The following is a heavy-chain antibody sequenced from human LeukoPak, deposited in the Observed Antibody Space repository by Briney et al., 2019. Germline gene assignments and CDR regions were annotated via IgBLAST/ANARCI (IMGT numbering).Heavy chain of an antibody. D-gene: IGHD2/OR15-2a*01. J-gene: IGHJ1*01. CDR3: AKTLFYDRGHETFQH. Sequence: GGSLRLSCAASGFTFSSYAMSWVRQAPGKGLEWVSAISGSGGSTNYAPSVKGRFTISRDNSKHTLYLQMTSLRAEDTAVHYCAKTLFYDRGHETFQHWGQGTLVTVSS. CDR2: ISGSGGST. V-gene: IGHV3-23*01. CDR1: GFTFSSYA.